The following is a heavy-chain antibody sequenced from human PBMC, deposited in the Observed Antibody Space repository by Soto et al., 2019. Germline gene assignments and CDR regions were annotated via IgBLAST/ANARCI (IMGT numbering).Heavy chain of an antibody. J-gene: IGHJ4*02. CDR2: IYYSGST. Sequence: PSETLSLTCTVSGGSIGSYYWSWIRQPPGKGLEWIGYIYYSGSTNYNPSLKSRVTISVDTSKNQFSLKLSSVTAADTAVYYCARDYYGSGSPPLGYWGQGTLVTVSS. V-gene: IGHV4-59*01. CDR3: ARDYYGSGSPPLGY. D-gene: IGHD3-10*01. CDR1: GGSIGSYY.